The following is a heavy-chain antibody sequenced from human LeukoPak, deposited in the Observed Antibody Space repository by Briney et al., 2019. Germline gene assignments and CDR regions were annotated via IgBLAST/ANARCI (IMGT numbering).Heavy chain of an antibody. J-gene: IGHJ4*02. CDR1: GFTFSSYA. V-gene: IGHV3-30*04. Sequence: GGSLRLSCAASGFTFSSYAMYWVRQAPGKGLEWVAVISYDGTNKYYADSVKGRFTISRDNSKNTLYMQMNTLRAEDTAVYYCARGRSTWHLDYWGQGTLVTVSS. CDR2: ISYDGTNK. CDR3: ARGRSTWHLDY. D-gene: IGHD1-26*01.